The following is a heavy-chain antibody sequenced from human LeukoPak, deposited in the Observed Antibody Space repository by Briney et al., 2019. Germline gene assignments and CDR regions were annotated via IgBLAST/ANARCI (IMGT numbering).Heavy chain of an antibody. D-gene: IGHD1-26*01. CDR3: ARSARMVGAARYYFDY. J-gene: IGHJ4*02. CDR1: GGSISSYY. Sequence: PSETLSLTCTVSGGSISSYYWSWIRQPAGKGLEWIGRIYTSGSTNYNPSLKSRVTMSVDTSKNQFSLKLSSVTAADAAVYYCARSARMVGAARYYFDYWGQGTLVTVSS. CDR2: IYTSGST. V-gene: IGHV4-4*07.